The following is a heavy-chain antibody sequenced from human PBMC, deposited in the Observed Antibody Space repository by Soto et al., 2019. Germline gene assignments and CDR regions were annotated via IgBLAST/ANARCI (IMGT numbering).Heavy chain of an antibody. Sequence: ESGGGVVQPGRSLRLSCAASGFTFSNFGMHWVRQAPGKGLEWVAFIWYDGSEKYNADSVQGRFTISRDNSKNTLYLQMNSLRAEDTAIYYCARSRETFDYWGQGTLVTVSS. CDR3: ARSRETFDY. CDR1: GFTFSNFG. CDR2: IWYDGSEK. V-gene: IGHV3-33*01. D-gene: IGHD1-26*01. J-gene: IGHJ4*02.